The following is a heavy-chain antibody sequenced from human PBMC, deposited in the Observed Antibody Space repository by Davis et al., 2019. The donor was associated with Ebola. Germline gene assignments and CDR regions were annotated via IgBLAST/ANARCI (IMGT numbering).Heavy chain of an antibody. V-gene: IGHV1-69*13. D-gene: IGHD3-3*01. CDR2: IVPIFGKP. J-gene: IGHJ4*02. CDR1: GVTFSNYA. Sequence: SVKVSCKASGVTFSNYAFSWVRQAPGQGLEWMGGIVPIFGKPKYPQRFQGRVTITADESSSTVSMDLRSLQSDDTAVYYCTRGGPYYESWSGYYVYDYWGQGTPVTVSS. CDR3: TRGGPYYESWSGYYVYDY.